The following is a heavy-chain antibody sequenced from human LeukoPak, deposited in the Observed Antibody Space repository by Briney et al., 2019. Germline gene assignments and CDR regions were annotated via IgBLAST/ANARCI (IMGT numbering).Heavy chain of an antibody. CDR1: GFTFSSYG. J-gene: IGHJ6*02. Sequence: PGRSLRLSCAASGFTFSSYGMHWVRQAPGKGLEWVAAISHDGSDKYYADSVKGRFTISRDNAKNSLYLQMNSLRAEDTALYYCAKDQDYYYYYGMDVWGQGTTVTVSS. CDR3: AKDQDYYYYYGMDV. CDR2: ISHDGSDK. V-gene: IGHV3-30*18.